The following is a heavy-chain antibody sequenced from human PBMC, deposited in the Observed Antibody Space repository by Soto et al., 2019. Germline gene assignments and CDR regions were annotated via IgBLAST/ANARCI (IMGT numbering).Heavy chain of an antibody. Sequence: SETLSLTCTVSGGSISSGGYYWSWIRQHPGKGLEWIGYIYYSGSTYYNPSLKSRVTISVDTSKNQFSLKLSSVTAADTAVYYCARVFPPDYGDYAEYYYYYGMDVWGQGTTVTVSS. CDR2: IYYSGST. CDR1: GGSISSGGYY. D-gene: IGHD4-17*01. CDR3: ARVFPPDYGDYAEYYYYYGMDV. V-gene: IGHV4-31*03. J-gene: IGHJ6*02.